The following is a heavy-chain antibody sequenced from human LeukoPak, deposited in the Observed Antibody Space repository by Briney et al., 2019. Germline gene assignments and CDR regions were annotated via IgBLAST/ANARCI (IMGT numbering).Heavy chain of an antibody. V-gene: IGHV3-66*01. CDR3: AKETFTYYYDSSGYLLDY. D-gene: IGHD3-22*01. J-gene: IGHJ4*02. Sequence: GGSLRLSCAASGFTVSSNYMNWVRQAPGKGLEWVSVIYSGGSTYYADSVKGRFTISRDNSKNTLYLQMNSLRAEDTAVYYCAKETFTYYYDSSGYLLDYWGQGTLVTVSS. CDR2: IYSGGST. CDR1: GFTVSSNY.